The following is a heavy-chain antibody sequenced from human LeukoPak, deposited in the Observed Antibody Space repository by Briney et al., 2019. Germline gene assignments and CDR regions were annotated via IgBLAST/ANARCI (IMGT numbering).Heavy chain of an antibody. CDR2: ISTSGSTI. Sequence: GGSLRLSCAASGFTFSDYYVSWMRQAPGQGLEWVSYISTSGSTIYHADPVKGRFTISRDNAKNSLYLQMNSLRAEDTAVYYCAREHCSTTSCYFDSWGQGSLVTVSS. CDR3: AREHCSTTSCYFDS. CDR1: GFTFSDYY. V-gene: IGHV3-11*01. J-gene: IGHJ5*01. D-gene: IGHD2-2*01.